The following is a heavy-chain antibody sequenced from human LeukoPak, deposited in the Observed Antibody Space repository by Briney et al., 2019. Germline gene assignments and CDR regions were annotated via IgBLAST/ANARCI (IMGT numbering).Heavy chain of an antibody. CDR2: INGDGRDK. CDR3: ARGVDSAIDW. J-gene: IGHJ4*02. D-gene: IGHD3-9*01. Sequence: GGSLRLSCAASGFTFSSYWMNWVLQAPGKGLEWVANINGDGRDKYYVGSVRGRFTISRDNADNALYLQMNSLRGDDTAPYYCARGVDSAIDWWGQGTLVTVSS. CDR1: GFTFSSYW. V-gene: IGHV3-7*01.